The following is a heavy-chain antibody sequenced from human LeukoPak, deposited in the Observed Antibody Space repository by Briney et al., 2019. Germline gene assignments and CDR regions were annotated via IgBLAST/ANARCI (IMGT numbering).Heavy chain of an antibody. CDR1: GYTFTGYY. CDR2: INPNSGGT. CDR3: ARAVGYFDRPTLDY. V-gene: IGHV1-2*02. D-gene: IGHD3-9*01. Sequence: SVKVSCKASGYTFTGYYMHWVLQAPGQGLEWMGWINPNSGGTNYAQKFQGRVTMTRDTSISTAYMELSRLRSDDTAVYYCARAVGYFDRPTLDYWGQGTLVTVSS. J-gene: IGHJ4*02.